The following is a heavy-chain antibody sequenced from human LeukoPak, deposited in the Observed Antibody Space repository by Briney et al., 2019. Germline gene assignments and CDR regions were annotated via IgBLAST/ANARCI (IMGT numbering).Heavy chain of an antibody. D-gene: IGHD6-6*01. CDR3: ARQNSTSSDPYYYYGLDV. J-gene: IGHJ6*01. V-gene: IGHV6-1*01. Sequence: SQTLSLTCAISGDSVSSNRGAWNWISLSPSRGLEWLGRTYYRSKWHNDYAVSMRGRISINPDTSRNQFYLQLNSVTPEDTAVYYCARQNSTSSDPYYYYGLDVWGQGRSVTVSS. CDR1: GDSVSSNRGA. CDR2: TYYRSKWHN.